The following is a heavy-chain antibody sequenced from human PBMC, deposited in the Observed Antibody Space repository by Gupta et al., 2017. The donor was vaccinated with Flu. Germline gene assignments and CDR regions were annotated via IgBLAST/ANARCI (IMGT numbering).Heavy chain of an antibody. V-gene: IGHV3-30*18. CDR2: IASDASNE. Sequence: QVQVVESGGDVVQPGKSLRLSCTVSGFTFGSYGLHWVRQAPGKGLEWVALIASDASNEYYADSVKGRFTISRDNSKNTLYLQMNSLRAEDTAVYYCANWGYDVSVEPTTPYYYNYFIDVWGKGTTVTVSS. J-gene: IGHJ6*03. CDR1: GFTFGSYG. D-gene: IGHD3/OR15-3a*01. CDR3: ANWGYDVSVEPTTPYYYNYFIDV.